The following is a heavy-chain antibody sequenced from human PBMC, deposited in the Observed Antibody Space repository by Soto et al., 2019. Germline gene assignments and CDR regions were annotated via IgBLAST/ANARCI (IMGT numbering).Heavy chain of an antibody. J-gene: IGHJ4*02. V-gene: IGHV3-11*01. CDR3: ATGLKDASSRPSFDS. CDR2: ILSLESHK. CDR1: GFNFSDYY. D-gene: IGHD2-2*01. Sequence: KSGGSLRLSCSGSGFNFSDYYMNWIRQTPVRGLEWVSSILSLESHKYYAASVMGRFSISRDNAQKSLFLQMNNLRAEDTGIYFCATGLKDASSRPSFDSWGPGTPVTVSS.